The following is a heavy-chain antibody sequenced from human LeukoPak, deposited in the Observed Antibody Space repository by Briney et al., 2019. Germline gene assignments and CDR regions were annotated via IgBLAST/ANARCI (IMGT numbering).Heavy chain of an antibody. CDR2: INTDGSST. Sequence: HPGGSLRLSCAASGFTFSSYLMPWVRQAPGKGLVWVSRINTDGSSTYYADSVKGRFTISRDNAKNTLYLQMNSLRAEDTAVYYCARGGDSGSPPGVYWGQGTLVTVSS. J-gene: IGHJ4*02. CDR3: ARGGDSGSPPGVY. D-gene: IGHD1-26*01. V-gene: IGHV3-74*01. CDR1: GFTFSSYL.